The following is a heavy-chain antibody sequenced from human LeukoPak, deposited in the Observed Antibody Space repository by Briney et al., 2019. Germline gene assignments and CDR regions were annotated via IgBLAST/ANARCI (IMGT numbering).Heavy chain of an antibody. V-gene: IGHV3-30*02. CDR1: GFTFSSYG. CDR2: IRYDGSNK. J-gene: IGHJ6*03. CDR3: AKETDYYYYMDV. Sequence: GGSLRLSCAASGFTFSSYGMHWVRQAPGKGLEWVAFIRYDGSNKYYADSVKGRFTISRDNSKNTLYLQMNSLRAEDTAVYYCAKETDYYYYMDVWGKGTTVTVSS.